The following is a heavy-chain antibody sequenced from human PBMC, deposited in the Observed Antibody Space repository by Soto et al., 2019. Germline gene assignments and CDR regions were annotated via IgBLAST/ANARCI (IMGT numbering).Heavy chain of an antibody. J-gene: IGHJ5*02. D-gene: IGHD6-13*01. V-gene: IGHV2-5*01. CDR2: IYWNDDK. CDR1: GFSLSTSGWG. Sequence: SGPTLVNATQTLTLTCTFSGFSLSTSGWGVGWIRQPPGKALEWLALIYWNDDKRYSPSLKSRLTITKDTSKNQVVLTMTKMDPVDTATYYCAHSSSSLNWFDPWGQGPLITVSS. CDR3: AHSSSSLNWFDP.